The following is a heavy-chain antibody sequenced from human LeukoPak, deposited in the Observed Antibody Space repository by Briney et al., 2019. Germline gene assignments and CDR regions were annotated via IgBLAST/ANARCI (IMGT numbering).Heavy chain of an antibody. D-gene: IGHD6-19*01. V-gene: IGHV3-48*03. Sequence: PGGSLRLSCAASGFTFSSYEMNWVRQAPGKGLEWVSYISSSGSTIYYADSVKGRFTISRDNAKNSLYLQMNSLRAEDTAVYYCASFPTRHTSGWYGRSYWGQGTLVTVSS. CDR3: ASFPTRHTSGWYGRSY. J-gene: IGHJ4*02. CDR2: ISSSGSTI. CDR1: GFTFSSYE.